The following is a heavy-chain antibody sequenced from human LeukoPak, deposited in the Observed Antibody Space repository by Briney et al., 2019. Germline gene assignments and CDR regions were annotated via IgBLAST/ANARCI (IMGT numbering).Heavy chain of an antibody. CDR3: AKVMSLQNTFDY. J-gene: IGHJ4*02. Sequence: GGSLRLSCAASGFTFSSYGMHWVRRAPGKGLEWVAVISYDGSNKYYADSVKGRFTISRDNSKNTLYLQMNSLRAEDTAVYYCAKVMSLQNTFDYWGQGTLVTVSS. V-gene: IGHV3-30*18. CDR2: ISYDGSNK. D-gene: IGHD4-11*01. CDR1: GFTFSSYG.